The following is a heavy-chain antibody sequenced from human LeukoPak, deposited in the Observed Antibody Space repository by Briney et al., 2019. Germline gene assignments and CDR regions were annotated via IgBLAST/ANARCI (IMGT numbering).Heavy chain of an antibody. CDR1: GGSISSHY. CDR3: ARGVIPAATVDY. Sequence: SETLSLTCTVSGGSISSHYWSWIRQPPGKGLEWIGYIYYSGSTNYNPSLKSRLTISVDTSKNQFSLKLSSVTAAATAVYYCARGVIPAATVDYWGQGTLVTVSS. V-gene: IGHV4-59*11. D-gene: IGHD2-2*01. CDR2: IYYSGST. J-gene: IGHJ4*02.